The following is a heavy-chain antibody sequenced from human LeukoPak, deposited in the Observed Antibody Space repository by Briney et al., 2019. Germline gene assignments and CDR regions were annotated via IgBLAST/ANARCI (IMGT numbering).Heavy chain of an antibody. V-gene: IGHV3-30*04. CDR3: ARISGGGTNAFDI. CDR2: ISYDGSNK. D-gene: IGHD7-27*01. J-gene: IGHJ3*02. Sequence: GGSLRLSCAASGFTFSSYAMHWARQAPGKGLEWVAVISYDGSNKYYADSVKGRFTISRDNSKNTLYLQMNSLRAEDTAVYYCARISGGGTNAFDIWGQGTMVTVSS. CDR1: GFTFSSYA.